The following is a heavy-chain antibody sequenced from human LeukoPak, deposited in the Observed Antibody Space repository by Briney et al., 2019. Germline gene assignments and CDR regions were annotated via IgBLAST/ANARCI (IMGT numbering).Heavy chain of an antibody. V-gene: IGHV4-59*08. Sequence: SETLSLTCTVSGGSISSYYWSWIRQPPGKGLEWIGYIYYSGSTNYNPSLKSRVTISVDASKNQFSLKLSSVTAADTAVYYCARHLGTEYYYDSRGAFDIWGQGTMATVSS. D-gene: IGHD3-22*01. CDR1: GGSISSYY. J-gene: IGHJ3*02. CDR3: ARHLGTEYYYDSRGAFDI. CDR2: IYYSGST.